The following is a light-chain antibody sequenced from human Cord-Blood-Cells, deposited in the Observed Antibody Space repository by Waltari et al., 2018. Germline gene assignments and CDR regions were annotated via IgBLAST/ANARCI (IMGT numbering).Light chain of an antibody. CDR3: CSYAGSSTWV. CDR1: RSDVGSYNL. V-gene: IGLV2-23*01. J-gene: IGLJ3*02. Sequence: QSALTQPASVSGSPGQSTTISCTGTRSDVGSYNLVPWYQQHPGKAPKLMIYEGSKRPSGVSNRFSGSKSGNTASLTISGLQAEDEADYYCCSYAGSSTWVFGGGTKLTVL. CDR2: EGS.